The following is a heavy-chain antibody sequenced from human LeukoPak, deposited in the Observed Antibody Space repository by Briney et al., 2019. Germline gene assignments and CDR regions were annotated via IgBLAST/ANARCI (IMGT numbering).Heavy chain of an antibody. J-gene: IGHJ4*02. CDR2: IIPIFGTA. V-gene: IGHV1-69*05. Sequence: SVKISCKASGGTFSSYAISWVRQAPGQGLEWMGRIIPIFGTANYAQKFQGRGTITTDESTSTAYMELSSLRSEETAVYYCANGNPYAWGSYDYWGQGTLVTVSS. CDR3: ANGNPYAWGSYDY. CDR1: GGTFSSYA. D-gene: IGHD3-16*01.